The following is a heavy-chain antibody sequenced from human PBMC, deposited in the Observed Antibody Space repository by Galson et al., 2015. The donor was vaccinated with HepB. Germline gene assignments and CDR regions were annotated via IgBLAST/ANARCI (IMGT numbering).Heavy chain of an antibody. CDR3: ARDRADASWYLREGERGWPPTPYGMDV. D-gene: IGHD6-13*01. V-gene: IGHV3-66*02. Sequence: SLRLSCAASGFTVSSNYMSWVRQAPGKGLEWVSVIYSGGSTYYADSVKGRFTISRDNSKNTLYLQMNSLRAEDTAVYYCARDRADASWYLREGERGWPPTPYGMDVWGQGTTVTVSS. CDR2: IYSGGST. CDR1: GFTVSSNY. J-gene: IGHJ6*02.